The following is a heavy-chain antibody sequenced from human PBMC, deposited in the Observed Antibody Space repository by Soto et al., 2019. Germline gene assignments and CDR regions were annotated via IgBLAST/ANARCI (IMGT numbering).Heavy chain of an antibody. J-gene: IGHJ5*02. D-gene: IGHD2-21*02. CDR3: ARVTALFDWFDP. Sequence: SETLSLTCTVSGGSISSYYWSWIRQPPGKGLEWIGYIYYSGSTNYNPSLKSRITINADTSKNQFSLQLNSVTPEDTAVYYCARVTALFDWFDPWGQGTLVTVSS. CDR1: GGSISSYY. V-gene: IGHV4-59*12. CDR2: IYYSGST.